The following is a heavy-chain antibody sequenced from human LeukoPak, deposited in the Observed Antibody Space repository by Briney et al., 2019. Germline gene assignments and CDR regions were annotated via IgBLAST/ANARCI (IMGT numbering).Heavy chain of an antibody. D-gene: IGHD1-26*01. V-gene: IGHV3-11*04. J-gene: IGHJ4*02. CDR2: ISSSGSTI. Sequence: GGSLRLSCAASGFTFSDHYMSWIRQAPGKGLEWVSYISSSGSTIYYADSVKGRFTISRDNAKNSLYLQMNSLRAEDTAVYYCATDAPRGAYYFDYWGQGTLVTVSS. CDR1: GFTFSDHY. CDR3: ATDAPRGAYYFDY.